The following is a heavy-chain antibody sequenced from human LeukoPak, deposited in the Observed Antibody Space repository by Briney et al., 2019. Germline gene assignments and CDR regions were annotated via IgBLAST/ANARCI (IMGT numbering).Heavy chain of an antibody. CDR1: GFTFSDYY. J-gene: IGHJ4*02. CDR2: ISSSGSTI. CDR3: AKSIAVAGLGGGRIFDY. Sequence: GGSLRLSCAASGFTFSDYYMSWIRQAPGKGLEWVSYISSSGSTIYYADSVKGRFTISRDNAKDSLYLQMNSLRDEDRAVYYCAKSIAVAGLGGGRIFDYWGQGTLVTVSS. D-gene: IGHD6-19*01. V-gene: IGHV3-11*04.